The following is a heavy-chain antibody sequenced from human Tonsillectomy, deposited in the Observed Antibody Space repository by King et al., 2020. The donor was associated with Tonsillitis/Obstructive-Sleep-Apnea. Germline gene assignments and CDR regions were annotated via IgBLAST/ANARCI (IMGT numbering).Heavy chain of an antibody. CDR3: ARDYTSSPYYYYCMDV. CDR1: GGSFSGYY. Sequence: VQLQQWGAGLLKPSGTLSLTCAVYGGSFSGYYWSWIRQPPGKGLEWIGEINHSGSTNYNPSLKSRVTISVDTSKKQFSLDLSSVTAADTAVYYCARDYTSSPYYYYCMDVWGKGTTVTVSS. J-gene: IGHJ6*03. V-gene: IGHV4-34*01. CDR2: INHSGST. D-gene: IGHD6-6*01.